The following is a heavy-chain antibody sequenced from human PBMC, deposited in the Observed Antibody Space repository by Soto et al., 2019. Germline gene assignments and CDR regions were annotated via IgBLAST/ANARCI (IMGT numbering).Heavy chain of an antibody. CDR3: ARGTTFSYYYYGMDV. D-gene: IGHD3-10*02. J-gene: IGHJ6*02. CDR1: GGSISSYY. CDR2: IYYSGST. Sequence: KPSETLSLTCTVSGGSISSYYWSWIRQPPGKGLEWIGYIYYSGSTNYNPSLKSRVTISVDTSKNQFSLKLSSVTAADTAVYYCARGTTFSYYYYGMDVWGQGTTVTVSS. V-gene: IGHV4-59*01.